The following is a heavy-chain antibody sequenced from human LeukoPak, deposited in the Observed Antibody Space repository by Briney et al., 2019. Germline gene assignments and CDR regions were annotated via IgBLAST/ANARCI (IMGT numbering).Heavy chain of an antibody. Sequence: GGSLRLSCAASGFTFSSYSMNWVRQAPGKGLEWVSSISSSSSYIYYADSVKGRFTISRDNAKNSLYLQMNSLRAEDTAVYCCARGGDYDGNRNFDYWGQGTLVTVSS. J-gene: IGHJ4*02. CDR1: GFTFSSYS. D-gene: IGHD4-23*01. CDR3: ARGGDYDGNRNFDY. V-gene: IGHV3-21*01. CDR2: ISSSSSYI.